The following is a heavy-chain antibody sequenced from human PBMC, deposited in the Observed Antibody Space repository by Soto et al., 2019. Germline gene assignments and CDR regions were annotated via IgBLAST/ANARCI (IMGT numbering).Heavy chain of an antibody. CDR1: GFTFSSYG. J-gene: IGHJ3*02. D-gene: IGHD1-1*01. CDR2: IPNTENKK. Sequence: QVQLEESGGGVVQPGTSLRLSCVASGFTFSSYGMHWVRQAPGKGLEWVAVIPNTENKKYYADSVKGRFTISRDNSQNTLFLQMDSLMSEDTAVYYCARTASGRVRGALDIWGQGTMVTVS. CDR3: ARTASGRVRGALDI. V-gene: IGHV3-30-3*01.